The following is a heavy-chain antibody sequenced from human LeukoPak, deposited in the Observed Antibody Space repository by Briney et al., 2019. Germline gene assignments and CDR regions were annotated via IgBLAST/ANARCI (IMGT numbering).Heavy chain of an antibody. CDR1: GFTFRTYW. CDR3: AKDLFRWFTRSFLVGATTWSGADY. D-gene: IGHD1-26*01. V-gene: IGHV3-74*01. Sequence: QPGGSLRLSCAASGFTFRTYWMHWVRQAPGKGLVWVSRIDAEGTTTTYADSVKGRFTISRDNAKNTLYLQMNSLRAEDTAVYYCAKDLFRWFTRSFLVGATTWSGADYWGQGTLVTVSS. J-gene: IGHJ4*02. CDR2: IDAEGTTT.